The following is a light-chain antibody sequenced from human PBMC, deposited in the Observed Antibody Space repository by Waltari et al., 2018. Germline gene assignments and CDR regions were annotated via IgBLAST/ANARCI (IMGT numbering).Light chain of an antibody. J-gene: IGLJ1*01. CDR3: SSYTSSSNRDV. CDR1: SSDVGGYNH. V-gene: IGLV2-14*01. Sequence: QSALTQPASVSGSPGQSITISCTGTSSDVGGYNHVSWHQQYPGKAPKLMIYEVTNRPSGVSNRFAGSKSGNTASLTISGLQTQDEADYDCSSYTSSSNRDVVGTGTKLTVL. CDR2: EVT.